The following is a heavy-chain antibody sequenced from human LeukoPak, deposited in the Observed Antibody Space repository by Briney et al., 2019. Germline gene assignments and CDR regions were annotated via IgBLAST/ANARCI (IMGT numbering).Heavy chain of an antibody. J-gene: IGHJ3*02. CDR1: GGSISSYY. CDR3: ARVLPGPDAFDI. CDR2: IYYSGST. Sequence: SETLSLTCTVSGGSISSYYWSWLRQPPGKGLEWIGYIYYSGSTNYNPSLKSRVTISVDTSKNQFSLKLSSVTAADAAVYYCARVLPGPDAFDIWGQGTMVTVSS. V-gene: IGHV4-59*01.